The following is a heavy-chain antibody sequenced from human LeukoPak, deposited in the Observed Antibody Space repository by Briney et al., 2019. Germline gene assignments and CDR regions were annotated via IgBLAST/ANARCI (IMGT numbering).Heavy chain of an antibody. CDR3: ATDATVGAKDYYYGLDV. V-gene: IGHV1-46*01. J-gene: IGHJ6*02. Sequence: GASVKVSCKASGYTFTSYYMHWVRQAPGQGLEWMGIINPSGGSTSYAQKFQGRVTMTRDTSTSTVYMELSSLRFEDTAVYYCATDATVGAKDYYYGLDVWGQGTTVTVSS. CDR2: INPSGGST. CDR1: GYTFTSYY. D-gene: IGHD1-26*01.